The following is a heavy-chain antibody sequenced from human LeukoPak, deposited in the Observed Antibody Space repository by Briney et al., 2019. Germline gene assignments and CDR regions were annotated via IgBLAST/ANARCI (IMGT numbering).Heavy chain of an antibody. V-gene: IGHV3-23*01. J-gene: IGHJ4*02. D-gene: IGHD1-14*01. CDR2: ISGSGGST. Sequence: HPGGSLRLSCAASGFTFSSYAMSWVRQAPGKGLEWVSAISGSGGSTYYADSVKGRFTISRDKAKNTLYLQMNSLRADDTAVYYCARETPGSRVFDSWGQGTLVTVSS. CDR1: GFTFSSYA. CDR3: ARETPGSRVFDS.